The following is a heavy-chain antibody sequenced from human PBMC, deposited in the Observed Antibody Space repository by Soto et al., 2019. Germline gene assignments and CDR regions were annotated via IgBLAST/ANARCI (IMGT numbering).Heavy chain of an antibody. V-gene: IGHV4-59*01. J-gene: IGHJ6*02. CDR2: IYYSGST. CDR1: GGSISSYY. CDR3: ARERYYGMDV. Sequence: SETLSLTCTVSGGSISSYYWSWIRQPPGKGLEWIGNIYYSGSTNYNPSLKSRVTISVDTSKNQFSLKLSSVTAADTAVYYCARERYYGMDVGGQGTTVTVAS.